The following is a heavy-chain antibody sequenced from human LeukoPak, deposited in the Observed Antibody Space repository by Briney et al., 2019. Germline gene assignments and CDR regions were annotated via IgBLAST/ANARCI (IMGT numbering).Heavy chain of an antibody. CDR2: MNPNSGNT. Sequence: GASVKVSCKASGYTFTSYDINWVRQATGQGLEWMGWMNPNSGNTGYAQKFQGRVTITADTSTDTAYMELSSLRSEDTAVYYCATLITTRPYWGQGTLVTVSS. D-gene: IGHD3-16*01. J-gene: IGHJ4*02. CDR1: GYTFTSYD. CDR3: ATLITTRPY. V-gene: IGHV1-8*02.